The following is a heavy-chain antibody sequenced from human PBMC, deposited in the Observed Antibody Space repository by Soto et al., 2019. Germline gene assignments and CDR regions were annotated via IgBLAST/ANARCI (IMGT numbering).Heavy chain of an antibody. D-gene: IGHD2-15*01. J-gene: IGHJ4*02. CDR1: GFTFSSYG. CDR3: AKELGYCSGGSCYPDAVFDY. V-gene: IGHV3-30*18. Sequence: GSLRLSCAASGFTFSSYGMHWVRQAPGKGLEWVAVISYDGSNKYYADSVKGRFTISRDNSKNTLYLQMNSLRAEDTAVYYCAKELGYCSGGSCYPDAVFDYWGQGTLVTVSS. CDR2: ISYDGSNK.